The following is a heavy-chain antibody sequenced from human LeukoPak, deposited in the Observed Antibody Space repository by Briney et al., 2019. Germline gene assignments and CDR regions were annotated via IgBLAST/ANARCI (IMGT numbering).Heavy chain of an antibody. CDR3: PKGEVSGMHHYGMDV. CDR1: GFTSDDYV. V-gene: IGHV3-9*02. CDR2: ISWNSDNK. D-gene: IGHD3-10*01. J-gene: IGHJ6*02. Sequence: GGSLRLSCAVSGFTSDDYVMHWVRQAPGKGLEWVSGISWNSDNKGYAESVKGRFTISRDNAKNFLYLQMNSLRAEDTALYYCPKGEVSGMHHYGMDVWGQGTTVTVSS.